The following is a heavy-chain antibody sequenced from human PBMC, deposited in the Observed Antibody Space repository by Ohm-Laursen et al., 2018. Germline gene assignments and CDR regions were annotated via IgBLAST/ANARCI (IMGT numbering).Heavy chain of an antibody. V-gene: IGHV1-2*02. D-gene: IGHD4-23*01. J-gene: IGHJ4*02. Sequence: ASVKVSCEAPGYTFTGYYMHWVRQAPGQGLEWMGWINPNSGGTNYAQKFQGRVTMTRDTSISTAYMELSRLRSDDTAVYYCAAHDYGGNHYFDYWGQGTLVTVSS. CDR2: INPNSGGT. CDR3: AAHDYGGNHYFDY. CDR1: GYTFTGYY.